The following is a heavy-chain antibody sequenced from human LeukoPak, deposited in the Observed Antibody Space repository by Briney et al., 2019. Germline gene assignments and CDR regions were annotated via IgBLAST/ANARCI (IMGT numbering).Heavy chain of an antibody. CDR3: ARQLDSSGPYFDY. CDR2: ISSSSSTI. J-gene: IGHJ4*02. D-gene: IGHD6-19*01. Sequence: GGSLRLSCAASGSTFSSYEMNWVRQAPGKGLEWVSYISSSSSTIYYADSVKGRFTISRDNAKNSLYLQMNSLRAEDTAVYYCARQLDSSGPYFDYWGQGTLVTVSS. CDR1: GSTFSSYE. V-gene: IGHV3-48*01.